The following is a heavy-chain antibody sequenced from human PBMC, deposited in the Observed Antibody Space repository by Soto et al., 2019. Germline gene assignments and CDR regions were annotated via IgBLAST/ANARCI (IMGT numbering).Heavy chain of an antibody. CDR3: ARVSVPAAMREGLDSYYYYGMDV. J-gene: IGHJ6*02. CDR1: GYTFTSYG. V-gene: IGHV1-18*01. Sequence: GASVKVSCKASGYTFTSYGISWVRQAPGQGLEWMGWISAYNGNTNYAQKLQGRVTMTTDTSTSTAYMELRSLRSDDTAVYYCARVSVPAAMREGLDSYYYYGMDVWGQGTTVTVSS. D-gene: IGHD2-2*01. CDR2: ISAYNGNT.